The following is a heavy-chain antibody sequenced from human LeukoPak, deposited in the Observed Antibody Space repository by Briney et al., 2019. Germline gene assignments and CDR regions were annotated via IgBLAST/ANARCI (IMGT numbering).Heavy chain of an antibody. J-gene: IGHJ4*02. V-gene: IGHV4-34*01. CDR3: ARYYYDSSGYYHYFDY. CDR1: GGSFSGYY. CDR2: INHSGST. Sequence: PSETLSLTCAVYGGSFSGYYWSWIRQPPGKGLEWIGEINHSGSTNYNPSLKSRVTISVDTSKNQFSLKLSSVTAADTAVYYCARYYYDSSGYYHYFDYWGQGTLVTVSS. D-gene: IGHD3-22*01.